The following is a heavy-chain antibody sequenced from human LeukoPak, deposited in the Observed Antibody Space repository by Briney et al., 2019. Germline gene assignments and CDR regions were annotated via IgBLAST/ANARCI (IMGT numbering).Heavy chain of an antibody. CDR3: ARNVDTAPMPFDY. V-gene: IGHV1-2*02. Sequence: ASVKVSCKASGYTFTGYYMHWVRQAPGQGLEWMGWINPNSGGTNYAQKFQGRVTMTRDTSISTAYMELSRLRSDDTAVYYCARNVDTAPMPFDYWGQGTLVTVSS. CDR2: INPNSGGT. D-gene: IGHD5-18*01. CDR1: GYTFTGYY. J-gene: IGHJ4*02.